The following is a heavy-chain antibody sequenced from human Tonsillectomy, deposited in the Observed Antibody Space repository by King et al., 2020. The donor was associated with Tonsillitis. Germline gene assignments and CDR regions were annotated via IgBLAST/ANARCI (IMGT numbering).Heavy chain of an antibody. CDR3: ASLYCGGDCYSGYYYYGMDV. V-gene: IGHV1-69*01. CDR2: IIPFFGTA. CDR1: GGTFRRHV. D-gene: IGHD2-21*02. Sequence: VQLVQSGAEVKKPGSSVKVSCKASGGTFRRHVISWVRQAPGQGLEWMGGIIPFFGTANYAQKSQGRVTITADESTSTAYMELSSRRSEDTAVYYCASLYCGGDCYSGYYYYGMDVWGQGTTVTVSS. J-gene: IGHJ6*02.